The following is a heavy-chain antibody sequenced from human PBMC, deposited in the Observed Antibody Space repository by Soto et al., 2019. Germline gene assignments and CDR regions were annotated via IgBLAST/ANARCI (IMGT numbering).Heavy chain of an antibody. CDR1: GGSISSYY. CDR2: IYYSGST. V-gene: IGHV4-59*01. Sequence: PSETLSLTCTVSGGSISSYYWSWIRQSPGKGLEWIGYIYYSGSTNYNPSLKSRVTISVDTSKNQFSLKLSSVTAADTAVYYCARGWQEAYYYGMDVWGQGTTVTVSS. J-gene: IGHJ6*02. CDR3: ARGWQEAYYYGMDV. D-gene: IGHD2-15*01.